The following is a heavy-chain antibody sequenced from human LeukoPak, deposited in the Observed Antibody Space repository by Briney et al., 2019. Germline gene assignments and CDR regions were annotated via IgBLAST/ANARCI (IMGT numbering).Heavy chain of an antibody. D-gene: IGHD1-26*01. CDR3: ARGMGATPFDY. CDR2: IYYSGST. J-gene: IGHJ4*02. Sequence: SETLSLTCTVSGGSISSYYWSWIRQPPGKGLEWIGYIYYSGSTNYNPSLKSRVTISVDTSKNQFSLKLSSVTAADTAVYYCARGMGATPFDYWGQGTLVTVSS. V-gene: IGHV4-59*01. CDR1: GGSISSYY.